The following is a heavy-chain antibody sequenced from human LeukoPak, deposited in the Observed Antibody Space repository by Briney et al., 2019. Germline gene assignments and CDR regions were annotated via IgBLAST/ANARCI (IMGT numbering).Heavy chain of an antibody. Sequence: SQTLSLTCIVSGGSISRGAYYWSWIRQHPGKGLEWIGYIHYSGSTYYNPSLKSRVTISVDTSKKQFSLKLSSVTAADTAVYYCARGPPMAWDYWGQGTLVTVSS. CDR3: ARGPPMAWDY. D-gene: IGHD3-10*01. CDR2: IHYSGST. J-gene: IGHJ4*02. CDR1: GGSISRGAYY. V-gene: IGHV4-31*03.